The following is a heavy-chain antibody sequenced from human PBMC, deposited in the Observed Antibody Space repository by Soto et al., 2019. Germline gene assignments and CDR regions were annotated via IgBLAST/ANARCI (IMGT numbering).Heavy chain of an antibody. D-gene: IGHD3-3*01. V-gene: IGHV1-2*02. J-gene: IGHJ6*02. CDR1: GYTFTGYY. CDR2: INPNTGGT. Sequence: ASVKVCCKASGYTFTGYYIHWVRQAPGQGLEWMGYINPNTGGTNYAQKFQGRVTMTRDTSTSTAYMELSRLRSDDTAVYYCARDYWSGDRYYYGVDVWGQGTTVTVSS. CDR3: ARDYWSGDRYYYGVDV.